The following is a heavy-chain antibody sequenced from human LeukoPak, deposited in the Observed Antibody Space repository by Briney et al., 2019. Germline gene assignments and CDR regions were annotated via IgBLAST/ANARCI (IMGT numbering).Heavy chain of an antibody. V-gene: IGHV1-69*13. Sequence: ASVKVSCKASGGTFSSYAISWVRQAPGQGLEWMGGIIPIFGTANYAQKFQGRVTITADESTSTAYMELSSLRSEDMAVYYCAREGCGGDCLEPFLDYWGRGTLVTVSS. CDR2: IIPIFGTA. CDR1: GGTFSSYA. J-gene: IGHJ4*02. CDR3: AREGCGGDCLEPFLDY. D-gene: IGHD2-21*02.